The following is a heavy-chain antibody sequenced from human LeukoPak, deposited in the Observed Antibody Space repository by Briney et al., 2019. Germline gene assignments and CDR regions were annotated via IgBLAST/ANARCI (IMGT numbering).Heavy chain of an antibody. CDR1: GGSVSSGSHF. CDR2: IFYSGTT. CDR3: ARDQNLWVQGPNHNYGMDV. D-gene: IGHD1-14*01. V-gene: IGHV4-61*01. Sequence: SETLSLTCTVSGGSVSSGSHFWTWIRQSPGRGLEWIGNIFYSGTTNYNPSLKSRITMSVDSSDNQFSLKLSSVTAADTAVYYCARDQNLWVQGPNHNYGMDVWGQGIKVTVSS. J-gene: IGHJ6*02.